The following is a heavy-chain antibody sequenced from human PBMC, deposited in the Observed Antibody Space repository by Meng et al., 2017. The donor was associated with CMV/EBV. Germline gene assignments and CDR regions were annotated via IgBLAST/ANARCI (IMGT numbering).Heavy chain of an antibody. CDR2: IYYSGST. CDR3: ATHILANYYDSSGYVY. V-gene: IGHV4-61*01. D-gene: IGHD3-22*01. CDR1: GGSVSSGSYY. Sequence: SETLSLTCTVSGGSVSSGSYYWSWIRQPPGTGLEWIGYIYYSGSTNYNPSLKSRVTISVDTSKNQFSLKLSSVTAADTAVYYCATHILANYYDSSGYVYWGQGTLVTVSS. J-gene: IGHJ4*02.